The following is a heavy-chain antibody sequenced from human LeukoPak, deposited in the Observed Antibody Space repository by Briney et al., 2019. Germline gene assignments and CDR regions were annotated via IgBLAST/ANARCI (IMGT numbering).Heavy chain of an antibody. Sequence: PGGSLRLSCAASGFTFSNYNMNWVRQAPGKGLEWVSYISSSSSTIYYADSVKGRFTISRDNAKKSLYLQMNSLRDEDTAVYYCARDQFGGTYYGFDQWGQGTLVTVSS. D-gene: IGHD1-26*01. V-gene: IGHV3-48*02. CDR2: ISSSSSTI. CDR3: ARDQFGGTYYGFDQ. J-gene: IGHJ4*02. CDR1: GFTFSNYN.